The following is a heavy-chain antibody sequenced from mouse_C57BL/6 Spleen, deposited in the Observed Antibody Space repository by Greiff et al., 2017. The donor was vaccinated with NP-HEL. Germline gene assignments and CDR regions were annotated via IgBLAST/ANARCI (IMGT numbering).Heavy chain of an antibody. CDR2: ISSGSSTI. Sequence: EVQVVESGGGLVKPGGSLKLSCAASGFTFSDYGMHWVRQAPEKGLEWVAYISSGSSTIYYADTVKGRFTISRDNAKNTLFLQMTSLRSEDTAMYYCARSYYSNYEVFDYWGQGTTLTVSS. CDR1: GFTFSDYG. V-gene: IGHV5-17*01. D-gene: IGHD2-5*01. J-gene: IGHJ2*01. CDR3: ARSYYSNYEVFDY.